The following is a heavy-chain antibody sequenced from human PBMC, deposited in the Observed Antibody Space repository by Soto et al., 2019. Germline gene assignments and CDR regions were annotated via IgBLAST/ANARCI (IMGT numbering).Heavy chain of an antibody. V-gene: IGHV4-34*01. CDR1: AGSFTTYY. J-gene: IGHJ3*02. CDR2: INSSGST. CDR3: ARIRARFSRSAFDI. D-gene: IGHD3-10*01. Sequence: QVQLQQWGAGFLKPSETLSLTCAVYAGSFTTYYWRWIRQPPGKGLEWIGEINSSGSTNYNPSLKGRLTISVHTSMNQSSLRLTSVTAADTAVYYCARIRARFSRSAFDIWGQGTMVTVSS.